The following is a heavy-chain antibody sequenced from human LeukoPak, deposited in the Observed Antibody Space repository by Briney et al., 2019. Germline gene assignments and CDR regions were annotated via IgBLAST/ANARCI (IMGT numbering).Heavy chain of an antibody. CDR2: ISYDGSNK. J-gene: IGHJ3*02. V-gene: IGHV3-30*04. Sequence: PGGSLRLSCAASGFTFDDYAMHWVRQAPGKGLEWVAVISYDGSNKYYADSVKGRFTISRDNSKNTLYLQMNSLRAEDTAVYYCARGYYYDSSGYDDDAFDIWGQGTMVTVSS. CDR1: GFTFDDYA. CDR3: ARGYYYDSSGYDDDAFDI. D-gene: IGHD3-22*01.